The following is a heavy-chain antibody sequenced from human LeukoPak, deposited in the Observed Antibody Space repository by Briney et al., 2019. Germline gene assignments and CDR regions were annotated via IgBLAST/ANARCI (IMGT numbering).Heavy chain of an antibody. CDR2: TYYRSKWYY. V-gene: IGHV6-1*01. J-gene: IGHJ6*02. CDR3: ALARSEYHYGMDV. CDR1: GDSVSSISVA. Sequence: PSQTLSLTCALSGDSVSSISVAWNWIRQSPSRGLEWLGRTYYRSKWYYEYAVSVKGRININPDPSKNQFSLQLNSVTPEDTAVYYCALARSEYHYGMDVWGQGTTVTVSS.